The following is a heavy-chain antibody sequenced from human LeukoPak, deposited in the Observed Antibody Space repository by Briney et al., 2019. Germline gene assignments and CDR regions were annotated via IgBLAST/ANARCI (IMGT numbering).Heavy chain of an antibody. CDR3: AKLLNDYGDYVFDS. CDR1: GFTFRVYA. J-gene: IGHJ5*01. D-gene: IGHD4-17*01. Sequence: GGSLRLSCVASGFTFRVYALTWVRQAPGKGLEWVSAISGSGTRTHYANSVAGRFTISRDNSKNTVYLQMSSLRAEDTAVYYCAKLLNDYGDYVFDSWGQGTLVTVSS. V-gene: IGHV3-23*01. CDR2: ISGSGTRT.